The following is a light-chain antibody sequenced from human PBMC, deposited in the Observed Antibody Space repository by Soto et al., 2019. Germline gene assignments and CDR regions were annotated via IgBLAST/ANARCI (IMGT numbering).Light chain of an antibody. CDR2: EGS. V-gene: IGLV2-23*03. CDR3: CSYAGSSTFV. J-gene: IGLJ1*01. CDR1: SSDIGAYKY. Sequence: QSALTQPASVSGSPGQSVTISCTGTSSDIGAYKYVSWYQHHPGKSPRLLIYEGSKRPSGVSNRFSGSKSGNTASLTISGLQAEDEADYYCCSYAGSSTFVFGTGTKVTVL.